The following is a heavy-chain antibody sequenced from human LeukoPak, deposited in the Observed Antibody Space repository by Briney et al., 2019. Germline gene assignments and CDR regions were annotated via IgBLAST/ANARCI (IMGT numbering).Heavy chain of an antibody. J-gene: IGHJ4*02. CDR1: GFTFGSYA. CDR3: AKIAPWGAVTTTDGFDY. Sequence: GGSLRLSCAASGFTFGSYAMSWVRQAPGKGLEWVSSISDSGAATYYADSVKGRFTISRDNSKNTLYLQLNSLGAEDTAVYYCAKIAPWGAVTTTDGFDYWGQGTLVTVSS. CDR2: ISDSGAAT. D-gene: IGHD4-17*01. V-gene: IGHV3-23*01.